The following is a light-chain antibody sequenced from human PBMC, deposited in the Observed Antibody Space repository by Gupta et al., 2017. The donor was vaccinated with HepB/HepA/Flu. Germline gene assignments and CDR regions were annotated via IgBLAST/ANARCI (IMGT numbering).Light chain of an antibody. V-gene: IGKV3-15*01. Sequence: VMTQSPATLSVPPAERATISCRASQSISNNLAWYQQKPGQAPRLRIDAASTRATGCPPRFSGSGSGTEFTLTISSLQSEDLAVDYCQQYNNWPLTCGGGTKVEIK. CDR3: QQYNNWPLT. CDR2: AAS. J-gene: IGKJ4*01. CDR1: QSISNN.